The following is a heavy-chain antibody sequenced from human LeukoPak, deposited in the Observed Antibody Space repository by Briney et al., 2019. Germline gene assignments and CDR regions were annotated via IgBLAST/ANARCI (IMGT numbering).Heavy chain of an antibody. V-gene: IGHV4-4*02. CDR1: GGFLSNTNW. CDR2: ISLSGLT. Sequence: SETLSLTCGVSGGFLSNTNWWSWVRQPPGQGVEWSGGISLSGLTNYNPPLTRRVNLPLDKHKHHLSLNQTSVTAADTAVYYCSRENGAFSPFGYWGQGTL. D-gene: IGHD2-8*01. J-gene: IGHJ4*02. CDR3: SRENGAFSPFGY.